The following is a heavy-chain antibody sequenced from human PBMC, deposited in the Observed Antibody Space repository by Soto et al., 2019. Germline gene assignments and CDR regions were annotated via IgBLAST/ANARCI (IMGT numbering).Heavy chain of an antibody. CDR1: GGSISSSSYY. Sequence: LSLTCTVSGGSISSSSYYWGWIRQPPGKGLEWIGSIYYSGGTYYNPSLKSRVTISVDTSKNQFSLKLSSVTAADTAVYYCACHDYSNAYGMDVWGQGTTVTVSS. CDR2: IYYSGGT. D-gene: IGHD4-4*01. J-gene: IGHJ6*02. CDR3: ACHDYSNAYGMDV. V-gene: IGHV4-39*01.